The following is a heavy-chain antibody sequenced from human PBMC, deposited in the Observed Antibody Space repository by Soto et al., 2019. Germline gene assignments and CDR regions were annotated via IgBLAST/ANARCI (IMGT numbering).Heavy chain of an antibody. Sequence: EVQLVESGGGLVQPGGSLRLSCAASGFTFSSYSMNWVRQAPGKGLEWVSYISSSSSTIYYADSVKGRFTISRDNAKNSFYRQMTSLRAEDRAVYYCASASFPYSFDYWGQGTLVTVSS. CDR1: GFTFSSYS. CDR2: ISSSSSTI. J-gene: IGHJ4*02. V-gene: IGHV3-48*01. CDR3: ASASFPYSFDY.